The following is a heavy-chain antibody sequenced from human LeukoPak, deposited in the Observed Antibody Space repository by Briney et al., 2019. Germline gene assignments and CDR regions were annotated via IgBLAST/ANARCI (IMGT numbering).Heavy chain of an antibody. Sequence: SQTLSLTFTVSGGSISSGSYYWSWIRQPAGTGLEGIGRIYTSGSINYNPSLKSRVTISVDTSENQFSLKLSSVTAADTAVYYCARRTYCSSTSCYTFDYWRQGTLVTVSS. CDR2: IYTSGSI. V-gene: IGHV4-61*02. CDR3: ARRTYCSSTSCYTFDY. CDR1: GGSISSGSYY. D-gene: IGHD2-2*02. J-gene: IGHJ4*02.